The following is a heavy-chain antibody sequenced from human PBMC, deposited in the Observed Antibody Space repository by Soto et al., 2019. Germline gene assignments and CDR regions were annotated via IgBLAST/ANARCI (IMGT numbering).Heavy chain of an antibody. V-gene: IGHV3-21*06. CDR3: ARDPSEGRVGNWFES. CDR1: GFTFSRYG. CDR2: ISSSTSYV. D-gene: IGHD2-2*01. J-gene: IGHJ5*01. Sequence: LKLSCAASGFTFSRYGMNWLRQAPGKGLEWVASISSSTSYVYYADSVKGRFSTSRDNAKNILYLEMYGLRTEDTAVYYCARDPSEGRVGNWFESWGQGTLVTVSS.